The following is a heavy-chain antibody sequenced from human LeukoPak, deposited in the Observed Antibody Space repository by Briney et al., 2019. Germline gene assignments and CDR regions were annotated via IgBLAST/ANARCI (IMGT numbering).Heavy chain of an antibody. J-gene: IGHJ4*02. CDR3: ARAVRYCSSTSCFHFDY. CDR2: IYSGGST. CDR1: GFTVSSNY. Sequence: PGGSLRLSCAASGFTVSSNYMSWVRQAPGKGLEWVSVIYSGGSTYYADSAKGRFTISRDNSKNTLYLQMNSLRAEDTAVYYCARAVRYCSSTSCFHFDYWGQGTLVTVSS. D-gene: IGHD2-2*01. V-gene: IGHV3-53*01.